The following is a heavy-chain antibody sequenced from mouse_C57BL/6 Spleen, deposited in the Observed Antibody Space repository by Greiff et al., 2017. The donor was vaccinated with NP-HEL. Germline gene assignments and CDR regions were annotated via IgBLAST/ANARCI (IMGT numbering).Heavy chain of an antibody. CDR2: IYPRDGST. Sequence: VQLQQSDAELVKPGASVKISCKVSGYTFTDHTIHWMKQRPEQGLEWIGYIYPRDGSTKYNEKFKGKATLTADKSSSTAYMQLNSLTSEDSAVYVCARRADYYGSSYRTLFFDYWGQGTTLTVSS. J-gene: IGHJ2*01. CDR1: GYTFTDHT. D-gene: IGHD1-1*01. V-gene: IGHV1-78*01. CDR3: ARRADYYGSSYRTLFFDY.